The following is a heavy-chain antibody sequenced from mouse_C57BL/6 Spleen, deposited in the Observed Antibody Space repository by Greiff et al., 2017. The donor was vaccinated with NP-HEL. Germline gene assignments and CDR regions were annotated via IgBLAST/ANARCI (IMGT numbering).Heavy chain of an antibody. CDR1: GYSFTGYF. D-gene: IGHD2-5*01. V-gene: IGHV1-42*01. Sequence: VHVTQPGPELVKPGASVNISCKASGYSFTGYFMHWVKQSPEKSLEWIGEINPSTGGTTYNQKFKAKATLTVDKSSSTAYMQLKSLTSEDSAVYYCARSNSNYEFAYWGQGTLVTVSA. CDR3: ARSNSNYEFAY. CDR2: INPSTGGT. J-gene: IGHJ3*01.